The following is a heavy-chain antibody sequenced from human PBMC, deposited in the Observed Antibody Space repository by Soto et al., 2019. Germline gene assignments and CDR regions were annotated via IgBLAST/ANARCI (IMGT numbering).Heavy chain of an antibody. Sequence: QVQLQESGPGLVKPSQTLSLTCTVSGGSISSGGYYWSWIRQHPGKGLEWIGYIYYSGSTYYNPSLKSRVTISGDTSKNQFSLKLSSVTAADTAVYYCARDVRTGEWLDNWCDPWGQGTLVTVSS. CDR3: ARDVRTGEWLDNWCDP. CDR2: IYYSGST. CDR1: GGSISSGGYY. V-gene: IGHV4-31*03. D-gene: IGHD6-19*01. J-gene: IGHJ5*02.